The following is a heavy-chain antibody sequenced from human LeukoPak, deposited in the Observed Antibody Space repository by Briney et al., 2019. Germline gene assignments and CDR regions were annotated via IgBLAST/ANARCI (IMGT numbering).Heavy chain of an antibody. V-gene: IGHV3-23*01. CDR1: GFTFSNYA. CDR2: ISGSGGST. J-gene: IGHJ4*02. Sequence: GGSLRLSCAASGFTFSNYAMSWVRQAPEKGLEWVSAISGSGGSTYYADSVKGRFTISRDNSKNTLYLQMNSLRAEDTAVYYCAKDVSPTMVRGVIIAFDYWGQGTLVTVSS. D-gene: IGHD3-10*01. CDR3: AKDVSPTMVRGVIIAFDY.